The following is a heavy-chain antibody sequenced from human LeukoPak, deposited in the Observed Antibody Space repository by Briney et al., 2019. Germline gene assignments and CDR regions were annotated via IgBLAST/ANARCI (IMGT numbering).Heavy chain of an antibody. J-gene: IGHJ6*03. Sequence: GGSLRLSCAASGFTFSSYTMNWVRQAPGKGLEWVSSISSTSGYIYYADSVKGRFTISRDNAKNSLYLQMNSLRAEDTAVYYCARDYSSGWYANMDVWGKGTTVTVSS. V-gene: IGHV3-21*01. CDR3: ARDYSSGWYANMDV. D-gene: IGHD6-19*01. CDR1: GFTFSSYT. CDR2: ISSTSGYI.